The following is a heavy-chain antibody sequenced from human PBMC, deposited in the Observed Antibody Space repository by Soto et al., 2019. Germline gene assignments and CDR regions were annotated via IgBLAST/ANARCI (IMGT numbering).Heavy chain of an antibody. CDR3: ARYEQRVQVVAYHYSYYGMDA. J-gene: IGHJ6*02. D-gene: IGHD6-6*01. CDR2: ISSSSSTI. V-gene: IGHV3-48*02. CDR1: GFTFSSYS. Sequence: EVQLVESGGGLVQPGGSLRLSCAASGFTFSSYSMNWVRQAPGKGLEWVSYISSSSSTIYYADSVKGRFTISRDNAKNSLYLQTNTLRDEHTAVYYCARYEQRVQVVAYHYSYYGMDAWGQGTTVTVSS.